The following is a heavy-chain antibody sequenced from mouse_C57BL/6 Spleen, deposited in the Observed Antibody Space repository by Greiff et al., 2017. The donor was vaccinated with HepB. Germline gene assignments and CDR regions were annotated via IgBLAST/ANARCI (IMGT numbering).Heavy chain of an antibody. D-gene: IGHD6-1*01. V-gene: IGHV1-61*01. Sequence: QVQLQQPGAELVKPGASVKLSCKASGYTFTRYSMDWVKQRPGQGLEWIGTIYPCDSDTHYNEKFKDKATLTVDKSSSTAYMQLSRLTSEDSAVYYCARGGSSGPDYWGQGTTLTVSS. J-gene: IGHJ2*01. CDR3: ARGGSSGPDY. CDR2: IYPCDSDT. CDR1: GYTFTRYS.